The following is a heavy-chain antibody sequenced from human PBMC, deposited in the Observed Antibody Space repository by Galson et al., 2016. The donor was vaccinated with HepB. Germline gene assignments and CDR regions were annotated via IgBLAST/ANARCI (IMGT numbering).Heavy chain of an antibody. Sequence: SLRLSCAASGFTFSSYAMSWVRQAPGKGLEWDSGLSGSGGSTYYADSVRGRFTISRDNSKNTLYLQMNSLRAEDTAVYFCARGGYYDSSGSLRYWGQGTRVTV. D-gene: IGHD3-22*01. J-gene: IGHJ4*02. CDR3: ARGGYYDSSGSLRY. CDR2: LSGSGGST. V-gene: IGHV3-23*01. CDR1: GFTFSSYA.